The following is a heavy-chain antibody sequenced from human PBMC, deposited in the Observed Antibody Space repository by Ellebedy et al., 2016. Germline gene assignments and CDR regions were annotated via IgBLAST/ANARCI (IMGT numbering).Heavy chain of an antibody. CDR3: AKDRDMEWELLPFDY. CDR1: GFTLRSYA. Sequence: GESLKISXAASGFTLRSYAVSWVRQAPGKGLEWVSALSSSGSSTYYADSVKGRFTISRDNSKNTLYLQMNSLRAEDTAVYYCAKDRDMEWELLPFDYWGQGTLVTVSS. CDR2: LSSSGSST. J-gene: IGHJ4*02. D-gene: IGHD1-26*01. V-gene: IGHV3-23*01.